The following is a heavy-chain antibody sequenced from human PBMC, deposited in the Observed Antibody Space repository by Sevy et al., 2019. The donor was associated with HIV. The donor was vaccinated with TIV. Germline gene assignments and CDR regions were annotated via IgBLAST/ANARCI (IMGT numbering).Heavy chain of an antibody. CDR2: IRSKDYGGAT. CDR1: GFTFGDYA. V-gene: IGHV3-49*03. D-gene: IGHD3-22*01. J-gene: IGHJ4*02. Sequence: SLRLSCTGSGFTFGDYAMSWFRQAPGMGLEWVGFIRSKDYGGATEYAASVKGRFTISRDDSKSIADLQMNSLKTEDTVVYYCTRGYYYDSSGYSDYWGQGTLVTVSS. CDR3: TRGYYYDSSGYSDY.